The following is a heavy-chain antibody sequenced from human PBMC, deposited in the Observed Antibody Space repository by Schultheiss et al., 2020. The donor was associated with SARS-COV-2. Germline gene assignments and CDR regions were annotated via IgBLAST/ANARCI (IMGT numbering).Heavy chain of an antibody. V-gene: IGHV4-59*01. Sequence: GSLRLSCTVSGGSISSYYWSWIRQPPGKGLEWIGYIYYSGSTNYNPSLKSRVTISVDTSQNQFSLNLISVSAADTAVYYCARFPPALNFGDYYFDHWGQGAVVTVSS. J-gene: IGHJ4*02. D-gene: IGHD4-17*01. CDR1: GGSISSYY. CDR2: IYYSGST. CDR3: ARFPPALNFGDYYFDH.